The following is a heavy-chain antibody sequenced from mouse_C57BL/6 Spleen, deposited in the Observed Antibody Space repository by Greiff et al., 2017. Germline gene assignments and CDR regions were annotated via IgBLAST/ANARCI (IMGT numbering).Heavy chain of an antibody. J-gene: IGHJ4*01. Sequence: VKLMESGPELVKPGASVKLSCKASGYTFTSYDINWVKQRPGQGLEWIGWIYPRDGSTKYNEKFKGKATLTVDTSSSTAYMELHSLTSADSAVYFCASPKPSNYYGSSFYYAMDYWGQGTSVTVSS. V-gene: IGHV1-85*01. D-gene: IGHD1-1*01. CDR2: IYPRDGST. CDR3: ASPKPSNYYGSSFYYAMDY. CDR1: GYTFTSYD.